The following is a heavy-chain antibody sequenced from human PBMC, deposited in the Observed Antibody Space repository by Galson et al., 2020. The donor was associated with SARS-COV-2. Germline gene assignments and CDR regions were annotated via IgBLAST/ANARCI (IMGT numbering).Heavy chain of an antibody. CDR2: IYYTGTT. CDR1: GGSIRSYY. J-gene: IGHJ3*02. Sequence: SETMSLTCTVSGGSIRSYYWSWIRQSPGKGLEWIGYIYYTGTTKYNPSLESRVTISVDTSKDQFSLKLKSVTAADPAVYYWAREEYYYETTVCPSSAVDIWGQWTRGSVCS. V-gene: IGHV4-59*01. CDR3: AREEYYYETTVCPSSAVDI. D-gene: IGHD3-22*01.